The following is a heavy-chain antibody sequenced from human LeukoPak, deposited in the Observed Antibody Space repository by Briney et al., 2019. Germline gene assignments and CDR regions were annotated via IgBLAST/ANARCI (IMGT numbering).Heavy chain of an antibody. Sequence: GGSLRLSCAASGFTFSSYAMHWVRQAPGKGLEWVAVISYDGSNKYYADSVQGRFTISRDNSKNTLYLQMNSLRAEDTAVYYCARETVTTQSKIFDYWGQGTLVTVSS. CDR3: ARETVTTQSKIFDY. CDR2: ISYDGSNK. D-gene: IGHD4-17*01. J-gene: IGHJ4*02. V-gene: IGHV3-30*04. CDR1: GFTFSSYA.